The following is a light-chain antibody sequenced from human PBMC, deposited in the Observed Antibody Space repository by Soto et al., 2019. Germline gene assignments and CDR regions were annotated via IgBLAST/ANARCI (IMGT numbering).Light chain of an antibody. CDR2: AAS. V-gene: IGKV1-39*01. CDR1: QSISSY. J-gene: IGKJ4*01. CDR3: QQSYSTLVT. Sequence: DIQMTQSPSSLSASVGDRVTITCRANQSISSYLNWYQQKPGKAPKLLIYAASSLQSGVPSRFSGSGSGTDFTLTISSLQPEDFATYYCQQSYSTLVTFGGGTKVEIK.